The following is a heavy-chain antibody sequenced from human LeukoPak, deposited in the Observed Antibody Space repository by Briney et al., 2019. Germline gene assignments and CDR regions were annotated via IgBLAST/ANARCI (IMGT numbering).Heavy chain of an antibody. CDR2: INSDGSST. CDR1: GFTFSNYW. J-gene: IGHJ5*02. V-gene: IGHV3-74*01. Sequence: QPGGSLRLSCAVSGFTFSNYWMHWVRHAPGKGLVWVSRINSDGSSTNYADSVKGRFTISRDNAKNSLFLQMNSLRAEDTAVYYCATGAIQLWSWGQGTLVTVSS. D-gene: IGHD5-18*01. CDR3: ATGAIQLWS.